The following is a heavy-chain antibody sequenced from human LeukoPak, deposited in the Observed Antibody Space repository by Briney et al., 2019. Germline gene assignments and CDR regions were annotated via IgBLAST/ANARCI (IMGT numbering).Heavy chain of an antibody. J-gene: IGHJ1*01. CDR3: ARRRYYDSTGYLD. CDR1: GGSISSYY. V-gene: IGHV4-39*01. D-gene: IGHD3-22*01. CDR2: IYYSGRT. Sequence: SETLSLTCTVSGGSISSYYWDWIRQPPGKGLEWMGSIYYSGRTYYNMSLKSRVTISIDTSKNQFSLNLNSVTAADSAVYYCARRRYYDSTGYLDWGQGTLVTVSS.